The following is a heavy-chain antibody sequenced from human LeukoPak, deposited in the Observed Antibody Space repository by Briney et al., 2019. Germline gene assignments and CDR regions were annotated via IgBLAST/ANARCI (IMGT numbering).Heavy chain of an antibody. CDR1: GGSISSSSYY. V-gene: IGHV4-39*01. D-gene: IGHD4-23*01. J-gene: IGHJ4*02. CDR2: IYYSGST. CDR3: ARRTSGRWYFDY. Sequence: SETLSLTCTVSGGSISSSSYYWGWTRQPPGEGLGWIGSIYYSGSTYYNPSLKSRVTIYVDTSKNQFSLKLSSVTAADTAVYYCARRTSGRWYFDYWGQGTLVTVSS.